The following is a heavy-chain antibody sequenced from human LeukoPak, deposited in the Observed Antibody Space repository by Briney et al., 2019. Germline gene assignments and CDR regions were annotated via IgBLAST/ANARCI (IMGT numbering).Heavy chain of an antibody. D-gene: IGHD3-3*01. CDR2: IYYSGST. CDR3: ARYNYDFWSGYSKWFDP. J-gene: IGHJ5*02. CDR1: GGSISSSY. V-gene: IGHV4-59*01. Sequence: PSETLSLTCTVSGGSISSSYWSWIRQPPGKGLEWIGYIYYSGSTNYNPSLKSRATISVDTSKNQFSLKLSSVTAADTAVYYCARYNYDFWSGYSKWFDPWGQGTLVTVSS.